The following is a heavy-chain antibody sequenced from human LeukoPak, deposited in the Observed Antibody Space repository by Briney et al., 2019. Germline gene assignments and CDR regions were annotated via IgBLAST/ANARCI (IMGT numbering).Heavy chain of an antibody. CDR3: ATPSYDYGGYPSNY. D-gene: IGHD4-17*01. Sequence: GGSLRLSCAASGFTFSTYGMHWVRQAPGKGLEWVAFIRYDGSNKYYADSVKGRFTISRDNSKNTLYLQMNSLRAEDTAVYYCATPSYDYGGYPSNYWGQGTLVTVSS. CDR1: GFTFSTYG. J-gene: IGHJ4*02. V-gene: IGHV3-30*02. CDR2: IRYDGSNK.